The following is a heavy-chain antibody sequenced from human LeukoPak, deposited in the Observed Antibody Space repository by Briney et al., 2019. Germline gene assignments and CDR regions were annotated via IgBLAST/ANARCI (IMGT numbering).Heavy chain of an antibody. J-gene: IGHJ5*02. CDR3: ARMKNYGGNSRWFDP. V-gene: IGHV1-69*01. D-gene: IGHD4-23*01. Sequence: SVKVSCKASGGTFSSYAISWVRQAPGQGLEWMGGIIPIFGTANYAQKFQGRVTITADESTSTAYMELSSLRSEDTAVYYCARMKNYGGNSRWFDPWGQGTLVTVSS. CDR1: GGTFSSYA. CDR2: IIPIFGTA.